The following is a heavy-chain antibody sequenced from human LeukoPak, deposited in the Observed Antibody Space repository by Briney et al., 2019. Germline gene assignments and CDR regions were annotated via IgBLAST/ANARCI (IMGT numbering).Heavy chain of an antibody. Sequence: ASVKVSCKASGYTFTSYGISWVRQAPGQGLEWMGWISAYNGNTNYAQKLQGRVTMTTDTSTSTAYMELRSLRSDDTAVYYCAREWGNKVLRYFDWSSDYYYGMDVWGQGTTVTVSS. V-gene: IGHV1-18*01. J-gene: IGHJ6*02. CDR3: AREWGNKVLRYFDWSSDYYYGMDV. CDR1: GYTFTSYG. CDR2: ISAYNGNT. D-gene: IGHD3-9*01.